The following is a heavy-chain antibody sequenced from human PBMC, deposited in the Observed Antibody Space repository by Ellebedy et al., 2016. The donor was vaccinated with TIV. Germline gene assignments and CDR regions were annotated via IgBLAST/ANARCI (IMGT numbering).Heavy chain of an antibody. CDR3: ATRITAYYDILTGYGGSFDY. CDR2: INAGNGNT. D-gene: IGHD3-9*01. CDR1: GYTFASSA. J-gene: IGHJ4*02. V-gene: IGHV1-3*01. Sequence: AASVKVSCKASGYTFASSAMHWVRQAPGQRLEWMGWINAGNGNTKYSQKFQGRVTMTEDTSTDTAYMELSSLRSEDTAVYYCATRITAYYDILTGYGGSFDYWGQGTLVTVSS.